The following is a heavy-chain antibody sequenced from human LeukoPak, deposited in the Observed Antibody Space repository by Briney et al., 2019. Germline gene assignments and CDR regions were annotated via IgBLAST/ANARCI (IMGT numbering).Heavy chain of an antibody. D-gene: IGHD3-3*01. CDR3: ASLEGGPSDGR. V-gene: IGHV3-53*01. Sequence: GGSLRLSCEVAGFPVRSRYMTWVRQPPGKGLEGVAVIYSGGTTYHIESVKGRFTISRDISKSTMYLEMNNLRVEDTAIYYCASLEGGPSDGRWGQGTLVTVSS. J-gene: IGHJ4*02. CDR2: IYSGGTT. CDR1: GFPVRSRY.